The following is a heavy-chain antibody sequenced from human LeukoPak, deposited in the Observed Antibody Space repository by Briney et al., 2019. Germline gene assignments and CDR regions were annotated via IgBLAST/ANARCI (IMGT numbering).Heavy chain of an antibody. D-gene: IGHD6-13*01. CDR2: IYYSGST. Sequence: SETLSLTCTVSGGSLSSYYWSWIRQPPGKGLERIGFIYYSGSTNYNPSLKSRVTISVDTSKNQFSLKLRSVTAADTAVYYCARHRIVAAVGAFDCWGQGTLVTVSA. CDR1: GGSLSSYY. CDR3: ARHRIVAAVGAFDC. V-gene: IGHV4-59*08. J-gene: IGHJ4*02.